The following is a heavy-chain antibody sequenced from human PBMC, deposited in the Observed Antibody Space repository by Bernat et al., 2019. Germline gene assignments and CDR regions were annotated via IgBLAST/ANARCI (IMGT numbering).Heavy chain of an antibody. CDR3: AREVVRGVIGWFDP. CDR1: GFTFSNAW. CDR2: IKQDGSEK. V-gene: IGHV3-7*01. D-gene: IGHD3-10*01. J-gene: IGHJ5*02. Sequence: EVQLVESGGGLVKPGGSLRLSCAASGFTFSNAWMSWVRQAPGKGLEWVANIKQDGSEKYYVDSVKGRFTISRDNAKNSLYLQMNSLRAEDTAVYYCAREVVRGVIGWFDPWGQGTLVTVSS.